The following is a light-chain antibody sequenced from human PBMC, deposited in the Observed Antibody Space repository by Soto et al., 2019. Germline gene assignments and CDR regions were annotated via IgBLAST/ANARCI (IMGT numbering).Light chain of an antibody. CDR2: DAS. CDR3: QQYDDWPET. J-gene: IGKJ1*01. Sequence: EKVMTQSPATLSVSPGERATLSCRASQSVSSYLAWYQQKPGQAPRLLIYDASTRATGVPARFSGSGSGTEFTLTISSLQSEDLAVYYCQQYDDWPETFGQGTKGDIK. V-gene: IGKV3-15*01. CDR1: QSVSSY.